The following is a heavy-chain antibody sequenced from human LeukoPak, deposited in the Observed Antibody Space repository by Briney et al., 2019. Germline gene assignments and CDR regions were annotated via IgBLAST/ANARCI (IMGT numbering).Heavy chain of an antibody. CDR2: KCGAGRD. V-gene: IGHV4-59*03. CDR1: GVSISTYY. CDR3: ARTTRVTPDGRAEYFED. J-gene: IGHJ1*01. Sequence: SETLSLTCSVSGVSISTYYWSWLRQPQGQGLEWVGYKCGAGRDLYNPSLKSRVTISVDASENQFSLSLRSVTAADTAMYYCARTTRVTPDGRAEYFEDWGQGTLVIVSS. D-gene: IGHD4-11*01.